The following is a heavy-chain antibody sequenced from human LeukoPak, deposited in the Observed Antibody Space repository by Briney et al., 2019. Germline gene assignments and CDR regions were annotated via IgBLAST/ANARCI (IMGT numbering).Heavy chain of an antibody. J-gene: IGHJ3*02. CDR2: FDPEDGET. V-gene: IGHV1-24*01. Sequence: ASVKVSCKVSGYTLTELSMHWVRQAPGKGLEWMGGFDPEDGETIYAQKFQGRVTMTRDTSTSTVYMELSSLRSEDTAVYYCARIGRYDAFDIWGQGTMVTVSS. CDR3: ARIGRYDAFDI. CDR1: GYTLTELS. D-gene: IGHD2/OR15-2a*01.